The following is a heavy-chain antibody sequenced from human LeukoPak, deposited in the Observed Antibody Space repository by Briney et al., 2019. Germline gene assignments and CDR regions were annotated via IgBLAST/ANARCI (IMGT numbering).Heavy chain of an antibody. CDR3: ARAHKTHYYDSSGYYIN. CDR1: GYTFTSYG. CDR2: ISAYNGNT. J-gene: IGHJ4*02. V-gene: IGHV1-18*01. Sequence: ASVKVSCKASGYTFTSYGISWVRQAPGQGLEWMGWISAYNGNTNYAKKLQGRVTMTTDTSTSTAYMELRSLRSDDTAVYYCARAHKTHYYDSSGYYINWGQGTLVTVSS. D-gene: IGHD3-22*01.